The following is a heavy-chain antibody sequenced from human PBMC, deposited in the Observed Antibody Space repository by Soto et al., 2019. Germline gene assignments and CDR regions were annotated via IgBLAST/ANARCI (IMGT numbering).Heavy chain of an antibody. CDR3: ARESITGTTEHNYYYYGMDV. D-gene: IGHD1-7*01. J-gene: IGHJ6*02. V-gene: IGHV1-69*13. CDR2: IIPIFGTA. CDR1: GGTFSSYA. Sequence: WASLKVSCKASGGTFSSYAISWVRQAPGQGLEWMGGIIPIFGTANYAQKFQGRVTITADESTSTAYMELSSLRSEDTAVYYCARESITGTTEHNYYYYGMDVWGQGTPVTVSS.